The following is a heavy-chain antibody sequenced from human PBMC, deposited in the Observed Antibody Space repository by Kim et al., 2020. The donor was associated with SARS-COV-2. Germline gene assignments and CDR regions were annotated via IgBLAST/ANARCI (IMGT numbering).Heavy chain of an antibody. Sequence: SLKSRVTISVDTSKNQFSLKLSSVTAADTAVYYCASGYDILTGYSLYFDYWGQGTLVTVSS. J-gene: IGHJ4*02. V-gene: IGHV4-39*01. D-gene: IGHD3-9*01. CDR3: ASGYDILTGYSLYFDY.